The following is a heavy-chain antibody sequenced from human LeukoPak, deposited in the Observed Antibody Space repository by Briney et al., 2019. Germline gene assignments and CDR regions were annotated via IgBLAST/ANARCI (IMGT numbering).Heavy chain of an antibody. V-gene: IGHV3-7*01. CDR2: IKLDGSEK. Sequence: GGSLRLSCAASGFTFSNYWMTWVRQAPGKGLEWVANIKLDGSEKYYVDSEKGRFTISRDNAKNSLYLQMNSLRADDTAVYFCAGGAGFLIDYWGQGALVTVSS. CDR1: GFTFSNYW. D-gene: IGHD2/OR15-2a*01. CDR3: AGGAGFLIDY. J-gene: IGHJ4*02.